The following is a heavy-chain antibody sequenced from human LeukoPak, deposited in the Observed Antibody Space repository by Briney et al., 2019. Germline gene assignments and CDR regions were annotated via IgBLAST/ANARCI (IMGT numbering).Heavy chain of an antibody. V-gene: IGHV3-7*01. D-gene: IGHD1-26*01. CDR2: IKQDGSEK. CDR1: GFTFSSYW. CDR3: ARRRGSYSDDY. Sequence: GGSLRLSCAASGFTFSSYWMSGVRQAPGKGREWVANIKQDGSEKYYVDSVKGRFTISRDNAKNSLYLQMNSLRAEDTAVYYCARRRGSYSDDYWGQGTLVTVSS. J-gene: IGHJ4*02.